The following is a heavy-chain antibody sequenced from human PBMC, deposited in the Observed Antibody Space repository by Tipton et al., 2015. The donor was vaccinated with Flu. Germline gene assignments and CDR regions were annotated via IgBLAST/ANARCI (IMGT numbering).Heavy chain of an antibody. Sequence: TLSLTCTVSGGSISSYYWSWIRQPPGKGLEWIGYIYYSGSTNYNPSLKSRVTISVDTSKNQFSLKLSSVTAADTAVYYCASSSGWYEGFDYWGQGTLVTVSS. CDR3: ASSSGWYEGFDY. D-gene: IGHD6-19*01. CDR2: IYYSGST. V-gene: IGHV4-59*01. CDR1: GGSISSYY. J-gene: IGHJ4*02.